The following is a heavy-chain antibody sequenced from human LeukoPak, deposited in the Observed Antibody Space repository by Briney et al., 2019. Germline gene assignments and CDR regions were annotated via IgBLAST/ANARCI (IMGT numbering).Heavy chain of an antibody. J-gene: IGHJ4*02. V-gene: IGHV3-23*01. D-gene: IGHD3-22*01. CDR2: ISGSGGST. CDR3: AKDRASYYYDSSGCIDY. CDR1: GFTFSSYA. Sequence: GGSLGLSCAASGFTFSSYAMSWVRQAPGKGLEWVSAISGSGGSTYYADSVKGRFTISRDNSKNTLYLQMNSLRAEDTAVYYCAKDRASYYYDSSGCIDYWGQGTLVTVSS.